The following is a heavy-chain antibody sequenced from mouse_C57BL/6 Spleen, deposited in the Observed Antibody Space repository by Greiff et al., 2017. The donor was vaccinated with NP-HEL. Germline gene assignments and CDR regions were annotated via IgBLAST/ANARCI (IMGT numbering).Heavy chain of an antibody. CDR2: ISNGGGST. CDR1: GFTFSDYY. J-gene: IGHJ4*01. D-gene: IGHD2-4*01. CDR3: ARRRKGDYGYAMDY. V-gene: IGHV5-12*01. Sequence: EVKLVESGGGLVQPGGSLKLSCAASGFTFSDYYMYWVRQTPEKRLEWVAYISNGGGSTYYPDTVKGRFTISRDNAKNTLYLQMSRLKSEDTAMYYCARRRKGDYGYAMDYWGQGTSVTVSS.